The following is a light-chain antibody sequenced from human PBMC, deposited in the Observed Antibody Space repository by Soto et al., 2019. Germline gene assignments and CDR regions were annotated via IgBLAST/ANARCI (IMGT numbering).Light chain of an antibody. J-gene: IGKJ2*02. V-gene: IGKV1-33*01. CDR2: DAS. CDR1: QDISNY. Sequence: DIQMTQSPSSLSASVGDRVTITCQASQDISNYLNWYQQKPGKAPKLLIYDASNLETGVPSRFSGSGSGTDFPFNISSLQPEDIATYYCQQYDNLLCTFGQGTNLEIK. CDR3: QQYDNLLCT.